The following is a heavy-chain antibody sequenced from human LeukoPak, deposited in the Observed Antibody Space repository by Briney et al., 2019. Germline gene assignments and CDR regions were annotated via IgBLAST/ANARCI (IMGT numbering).Heavy chain of an antibody. CDR3: AREGTSPQWELRGDWFDP. CDR1: GYTFTGYC. Sequence: ASVKVSCKASGYTFTGYCMHWVRQAPGQGLEWMGWINPNSGGTNYAQKFQGRVTMTRDTSISTAYMELSRLRSDDTAVYYCAREGTSPQWELRGDWFDPWGQGTLVTVSS. J-gene: IGHJ5*02. V-gene: IGHV1-2*02. D-gene: IGHD1-26*01. CDR2: INPNSGGT.